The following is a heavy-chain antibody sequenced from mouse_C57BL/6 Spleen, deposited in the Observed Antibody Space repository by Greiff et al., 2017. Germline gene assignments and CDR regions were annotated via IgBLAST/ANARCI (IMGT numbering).Heavy chain of an antibody. Sequence: QVQLQQSGAELVKPGASVKISCKASGYAFSSSWMNWVKQRPGKGLEWIGQLYPGDGDTNYNGKFKGKATLTADKSSSTAYMQLSSLTSEDSAVYFCARRHYGSSYEYYFDYWGQGTTLTVSS. D-gene: IGHD1-1*01. CDR3: ARRHYGSSYEYYFDY. V-gene: IGHV1-80*01. CDR1: GYAFSSSW. CDR2: LYPGDGDT. J-gene: IGHJ2*01.